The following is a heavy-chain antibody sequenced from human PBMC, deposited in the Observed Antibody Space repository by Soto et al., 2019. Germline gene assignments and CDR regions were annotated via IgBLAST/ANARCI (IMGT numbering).Heavy chain of an antibody. CDR3: ARERIRVLRFLEWLVDI. Sequence: PSETLSLTCAVYGGSFSGYYWSWIRQPPGKGLEWIGEINHSGSTNYNPSLKSRVTISVDTSKNQFSLKLSSVTAADTAVYYCARERIRVLRFLEWLVDIWGQGTMVTV. CDR1: GGSFSGYY. V-gene: IGHV4-34*01. D-gene: IGHD3-3*01. J-gene: IGHJ3*02. CDR2: INHSGST.